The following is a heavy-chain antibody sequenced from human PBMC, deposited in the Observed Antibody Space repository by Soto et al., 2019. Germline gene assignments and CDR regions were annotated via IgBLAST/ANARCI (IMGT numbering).Heavy chain of an antibody. D-gene: IGHD3-22*01. V-gene: IGHV1-18*01. Sequence: ASVKVSWKASGYTFNTFGITWVRQAPGQGLEWMGWVIRIFDKANYAQKFQGRVTVSTDTSITTTYMELSSLTSDDTAVYYCARAPLGIIVAPDFWGQGTLVTVSS. CDR2: VIRIFDKA. CDR1: GYTFNTFG. J-gene: IGHJ4*02. CDR3: ARAPLGIIVAPDF.